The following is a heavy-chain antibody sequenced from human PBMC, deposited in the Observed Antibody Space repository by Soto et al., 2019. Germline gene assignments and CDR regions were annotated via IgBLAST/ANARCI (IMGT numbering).Heavy chain of an antibody. CDR1: GGSISSSSYY. J-gene: IGHJ6*02. D-gene: IGHD6-13*01. V-gene: IGHV4-39*01. CDR2: IYYSGSI. CDR3: ARRIAAAKYYYYYGMDV. Sequence: SETLSLTCTVSGGSISSSSYYWGWIRQPPGKGLEWIGSIYYSGSIYYNPSLKSRVTISVDTSKNQFSLKLSSVTAADTAVYYCARRIAAAKYYYYYGMDVWGQGTTVTVSS.